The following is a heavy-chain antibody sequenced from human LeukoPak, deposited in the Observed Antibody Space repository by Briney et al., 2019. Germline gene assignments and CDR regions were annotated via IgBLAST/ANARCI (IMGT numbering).Heavy chain of an antibody. CDR2: IYSGGST. D-gene: IGHD6-19*01. CDR3: ARDSGYSSGWYPRGYYYYGMDV. Sequence: GGSLRLSCAASGFTVSSNYMSWVRQAPGKGLEWVSVIYSGGSTYYADSVKGRFTISRDNSKNTLYLQMNSLRAEDTAVYYCARDSGYSSGWYPRGYYYYGMDVWGQGTTVTVSS. CDR1: GFTVSSNY. J-gene: IGHJ6*02. V-gene: IGHV3-53*01.